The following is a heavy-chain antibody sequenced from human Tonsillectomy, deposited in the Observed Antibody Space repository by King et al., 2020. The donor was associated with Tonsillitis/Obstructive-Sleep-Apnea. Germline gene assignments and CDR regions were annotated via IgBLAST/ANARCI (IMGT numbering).Heavy chain of an antibody. D-gene: IGHD5-18*01. J-gene: IGHJ6*02. Sequence: QLVQSGAEVKKPGESLRISCQGSGYSFGNYWITWVRQMPGKGLEWMGRIDPSDSYVNYNPSFQGHVTISVDKSINTAYLQWSSLKASDTAMYFCARLVDTAMDSDFYYGMDVWGQGPTVTVSS. CDR2: IDPSDSYV. V-gene: IGHV5-10-1*01. CDR3: ARLVDTAMDSDFYYGMDV. CDR1: GYSFGNYW.